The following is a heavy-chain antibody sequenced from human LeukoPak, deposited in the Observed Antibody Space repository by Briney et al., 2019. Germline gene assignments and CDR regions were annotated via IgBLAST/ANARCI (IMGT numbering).Heavy chain of an antibody. J-gene: IGHJ2*01. V-gene: IGHV4-59*01. D-gene: IGHD5-24*01. Sequence: SETLSLTCTVSGGSITNYYWIWVRQSPGKDLEWIGYVSYSGRTHYTSSLKSRVAISLDMSKNQFSLNLTSVTAADTAVYYCARPGLRDGYNGDYWFFDLWGRGTLVTVSS. CDR1: GGSITNYY. CDR2: VSYSGRT. CDR3: ARPGLRDGYNGDYWFFDL.